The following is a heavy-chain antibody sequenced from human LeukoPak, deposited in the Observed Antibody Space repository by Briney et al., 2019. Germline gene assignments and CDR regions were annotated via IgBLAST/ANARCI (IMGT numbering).Heavy chain of an antibody. CDR1: GFTFSRYL. CDR2: MKQDGSET. J-gene: IGHJ4*02. D-gene: IGHD1-14*01. V-gene: IGHV3-7*01. CDR3: ARNLPFDY. Sequence: PGGSLRLSCSAYGFTFSRYLMSWVRQAPGKGLEWVAIMKQDGSETYYVDSVKGRFTISRDNGKSSLYLQVNSLRAEDTAVYYCARNLPFDYWGQGTLVTVSS.